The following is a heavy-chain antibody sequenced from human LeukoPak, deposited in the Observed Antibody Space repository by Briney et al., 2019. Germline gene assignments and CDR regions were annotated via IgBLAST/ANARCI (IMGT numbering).Heavy chain of an antibody. D-gene: IGHD3-10*02. CDR2: IYYGGKT. Sequence: SETLSLTCTVSGGSISSRNSYWDWIRLPPGKGPEWIGNIYYGGKTYYNPSLKSRVTISVDTSKNQFSLNLRSVTAADTAVYYCARLSNVQDAFDIWGQGTMVTVSS. CDR1: GGSISSRNSY. J-gene: IGHJ3*02. CDR3: ARLSNVQDAFDI. V-gene: IGHV4-39*01.